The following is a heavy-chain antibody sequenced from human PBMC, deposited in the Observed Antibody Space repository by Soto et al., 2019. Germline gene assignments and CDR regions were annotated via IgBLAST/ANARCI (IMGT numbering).Heavy chain of an antibody. CDR2: FDPEDGET. CDR3: ATVFTMVRGVGVDWFDP. Sequence: ASVKVSCKVSGYTLTGLSMHWVRQAPGKGLEWMGGFDPEDGETIYAQKFQGRVTMTEDTSTDTAYMELSSLRSEDTAVYYCATVFTMVRGVGVDWFDPWGQGTLVTVSS. D-gene: IGHD3-10*01. V-gene: IGHV1-24*01. CDR1: GYTLTGLS. J-gene: IGHJ5*02.